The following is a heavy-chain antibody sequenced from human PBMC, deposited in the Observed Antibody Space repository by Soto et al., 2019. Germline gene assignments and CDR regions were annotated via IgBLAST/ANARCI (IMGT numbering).Heavy chain of an antibody. D-gene: IGHD2-15*01. Sequence: GGSLRLSCAASGFTVSSNYMSWVRQAPGKGLEWVSVIYSGGSTYYADSVKGRFTISRDNSKNTLYLQMNSLRAKDTAVYYCARDSATGRGYYYGMDVWGQGTTVTVSS. CDR2: IYSGGST. J-gene: IGHJ6*02. CDR3: ARDSATGRGYYYGMDV. CDR1: GFTVSSNY. V-gene: IGHV3-53*01.